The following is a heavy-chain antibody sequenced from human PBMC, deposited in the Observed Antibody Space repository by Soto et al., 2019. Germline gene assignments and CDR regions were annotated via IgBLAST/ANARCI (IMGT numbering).Heavy chain of an antibody. V-gene: IGHV3-33*01. D-gene: IGHD3-3*01. CDR3: ASSGFWSGYCLDY. Sequence: GGSLRLSCAASGFTFSSYGMHWVRQAPGKGLEWVAVIWYDGSNKYYADSVKGRFTISRDNSKSTLYLQMNSLRAEDTAVYYCASSGFWSGYCLDYWGQGTLVTVSS. CDR2: IWYDGSNK. J-gene: IGHJ4*02. CDR1: GFTFSSYG.